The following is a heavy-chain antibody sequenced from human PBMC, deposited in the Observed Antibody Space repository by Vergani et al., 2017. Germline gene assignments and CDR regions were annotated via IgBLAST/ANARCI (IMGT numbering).Heavy chain of an antibody. CDR3: AKDGDSWPESDYYGMDV. V-gene: IGHV3-23*01. D-gene: IGHD6-13*01. CDR2: ISGSGGST. Sequence: EVQLLESGGGSVQPGGSLRLSCAASGYTFSSYAMKWVRQAPGKGLEWVSAISGSGGSTYYADSVKGRFTISRDNSKNTLYLQMNSLRAEDTAVYYCAKDGDSWPESDYYGMDVWGQGP. CDR1: GYTFSSYA. J-gene: IGHJ6*02.